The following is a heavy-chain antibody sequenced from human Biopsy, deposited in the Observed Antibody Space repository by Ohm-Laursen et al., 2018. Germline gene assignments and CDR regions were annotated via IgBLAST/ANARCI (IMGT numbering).Heavy chain of an antibody. CDR2: VYYTGST. J-gene: IGHJ2*01. Sequence: TLSLTCTVSGDSISSYYWSWIRQPPGKGLQWVGYVYYTGSTDYNPSLQSRVTISVDTSKNHFSLRLRSVTPADTAIYYCARDRGYYSDRTVPGYFDLWGRGTLVTVSS. CDR3: ARDRGYYSDRTVPGYFDL. V-gene: IGHV4-59*01. D-gene: IGHD3-22*01. CDR1: GDSISSYY.